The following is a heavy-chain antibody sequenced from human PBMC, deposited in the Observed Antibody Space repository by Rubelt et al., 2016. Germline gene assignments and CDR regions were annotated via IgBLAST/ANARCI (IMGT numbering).Heavy chain of an antibody. J-gene: IGHJ4*02. CDR2: ISAYTGNT. Sequence: QVQLVQSGAEAKKPGASVKVSCKASGYTFTSYGISWVRQAPGRGHEWMGWISAYTGNTNYAPKLPGSVTMTTESSTRTAYRGLRSLRSDDTAVYYCARRRHTAMVDYWCQGTLVTVSS. CDR1: GYTFTSYG. CDR3: ARRRHTAMVDY. V-gene: IGHV1-18*01. D-gene: IGHD5-18*01.